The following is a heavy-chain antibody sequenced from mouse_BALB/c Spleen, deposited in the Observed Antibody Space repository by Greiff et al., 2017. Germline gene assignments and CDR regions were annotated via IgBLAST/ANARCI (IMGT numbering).Heavy chain of an antibody. CDR3: ARLTQRYFDY. V-gene: IGHV5-12-1*01. CDR1: GFAFSSYD. CDR2: ISSGGGST. J-gene: IGHJ2*01. Sequence: EVQLVESGGGLVKPGGSLKLSCAASGFAFSSYDMSWVRQTPEKRLEWVAYISSGGGSTYYPDTVKGRFTISRDNAKNTLYLQMSSLKSEDTAMYYCARLTQRYFDYWGQGTTLTVSS.